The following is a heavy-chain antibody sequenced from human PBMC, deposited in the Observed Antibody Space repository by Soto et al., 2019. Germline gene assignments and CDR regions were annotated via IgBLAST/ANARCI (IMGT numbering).Heavy chain of an antibody. Sequence: SETLSLTCTVSGGSVSSNNYYWGWIRQSPGKGLEWIGRIYYSGTTYYNPSLKSRVTISVDTSKNQFSLKLTSVTAADTAVYYCARRYCYSPSCPFDDWGQGTQVTVSS. D-gene: IGHD2-2*01. J-gene: IGHJ4*02. CDR1: GGSVSSNNYY. CDR3: ARRYCYSPSCPFDD. CDR2: IYYSGTT. V-gene: IGHV4-39*01.